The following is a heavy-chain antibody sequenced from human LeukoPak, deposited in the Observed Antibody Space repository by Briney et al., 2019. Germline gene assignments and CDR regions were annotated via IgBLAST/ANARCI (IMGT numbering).Heavy chain of an antibody. D-gene: IGHD6-6*01. CDR1: GFSLSTSGMC. CDR3: ARMYSSSDPNAFDI. V-gene: IGHV2-70*20. J-gene: IGHJ3*02. Sequence: SGPALVKPTQTLTLTCTFSGFSLSTSGMCVSWVRQPPGKALEWLALIDWDDDKYYSTSLKTRLTISKDPSKNQVVLTMTNMDPVDTATYYCARMYSSSDPNAFDIWGQGTMVTVSS. CDR2: IDWDDDK.